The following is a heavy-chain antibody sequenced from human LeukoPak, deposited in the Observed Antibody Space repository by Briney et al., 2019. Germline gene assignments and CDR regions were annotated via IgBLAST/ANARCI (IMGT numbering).Heavy chain of an antibody. CDR3: VYDSSGYYEGSAFDI. CDR2: INPNSGGT. V-gene: IGHV1-2*02. J-gene: IGHJ3*02. D-gene: IGHD3-22*01. Sequence: ASVKVSCKASGYTFTGCYMHWVRQAPGQGLEWMGWINPNSGGTNYAQKFEGRVTMTRDTSISTAYMELSRLRSDDTAVYYCVYDSSGYYEGSAFDIWGQGTMVTVSS. CDR1: GYTFTGCY.